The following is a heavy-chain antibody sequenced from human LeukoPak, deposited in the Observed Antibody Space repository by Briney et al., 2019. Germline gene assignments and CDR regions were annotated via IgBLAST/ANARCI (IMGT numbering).Heavy chain of an antibody. CDR2: IYYSGST. J-gene: IGHJ5*02. Sequence: PSETLSLTCTVSGGSISSSSYYWGWIRQPPGKGLEWIGSIYYSGSTYYNPSLKSRVTISVDTSKNQFSLKLSSVTAADTAVYYCARDSGSPGNWFDPWGQGTLVTVSS. V-gene: IGHV4-39*07. CDR3: ARDSGSPGNWFDP. D-gene: IGHD3-10*01. CDR1: GGSISSSSYY.